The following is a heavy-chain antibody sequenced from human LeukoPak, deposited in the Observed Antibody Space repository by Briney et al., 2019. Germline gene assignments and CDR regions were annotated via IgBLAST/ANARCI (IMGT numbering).Heavy chain of an antibody. Sequence: PSVTVSCKASGYTFTGYYMHWVRQAPGQGLEWMGWINPNSGGTNYAQKFQGRVTMTRDTSISTAYMELSRLRSDDTAVYYCARCPAHRLEPIHYWGQGTLVSVSS. CDR3: ARCPAHRLEPIHY. V-gene: IGHV1-2*02. J-gene: IGHJ4*02. D-gene: IGHD1-1*01. CDR1: GYTFTGYY. CDR2: INPNSGGT.